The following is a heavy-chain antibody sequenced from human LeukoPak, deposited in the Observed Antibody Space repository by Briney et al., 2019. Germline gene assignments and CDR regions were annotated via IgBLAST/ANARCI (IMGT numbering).Heavy chain of an antibody. J-gene: IGHJ4*02. D-gene: IGHD2-15*01. CDR1: GFTFSSFA. CDR3: SRDCSGGTCYEELDF. CDR2: LRSKRFGGTI. Sequence: GGSLRLSCAASGFTFSSFAMSWVRQAPGMGLDWVALLRSKRFGGTIEYAASVKGRFTISRDDSKSISYLQMNSLKTEDTAVYYCSRDCSGGTCYEELDFWGQGTLVTAS. V-gene: IGHV3-49*04.